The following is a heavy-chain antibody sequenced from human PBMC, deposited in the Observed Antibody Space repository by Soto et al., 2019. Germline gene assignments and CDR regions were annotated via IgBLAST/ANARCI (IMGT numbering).Heavy chain of an antibody. CDR3: ASPKHYDDCLDL. J-gene: IGHJ4*02. CDR2: INAGNGNT. Sequence: QVQLVQSGAEVKKPGASVKVSCKASGYAFTCFNIHWVRQAPGQRLEWMGWINAGNGNTKYSQKFQGRITFTRDTSANTAYMELSSLISEDTAVYYCASPKHYDDCLDLWGQGTLVSVCS. D-gene: IGHD3-22*01. CDR1: GYAFTCFN. V-gene: IGHV1-3*01.